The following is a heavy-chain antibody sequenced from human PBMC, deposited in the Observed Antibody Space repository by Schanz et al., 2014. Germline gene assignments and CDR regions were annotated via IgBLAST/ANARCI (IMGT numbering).Heavy chain of an antibody. CDR2: MYINSGST. V-gene: IGHV3-66*03. D-gene: IGHD6-6*01. J-gene: IGHJ3*02. CDR1: GFTVNTNY. CDR3: ARLATSKSRLGDAVDI. Sequence: EVQLVESGGGLIQPGGSLRLSCAVSGFTVNTNYMSWVRQAPGKGLEWISSMYINSGSTQYADSVKGRFIISKDFSKDTLYLQLTSLRPEGTAVYYCARLATSKSRLGDAVDIWGQGTMVTVSS.